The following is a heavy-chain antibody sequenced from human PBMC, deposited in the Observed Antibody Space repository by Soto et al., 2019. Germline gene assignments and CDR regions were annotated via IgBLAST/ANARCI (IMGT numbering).Heavy chain of an antibody. CDR2: ISSSSSTI. V-gene: IGHV3-48*01. Sequence: GGSLRLSCAASGFTFSSYSMNWVRQAPGKGLEWVSYISSSSSTIYYADSVKGRFTISRDNAKNSLYLQMNSLRAKDTAVYYCARDFTGYCSSTSCPDDHNYYYYYMDVWGKGTTVTVSS. J-gene: IGHJ6*03. CDR3: ARDFTGYCSSTSCPDDHNYYYYYMDV. CDR1: GFTFSSYS. D-gene: IGHD2-2*01.